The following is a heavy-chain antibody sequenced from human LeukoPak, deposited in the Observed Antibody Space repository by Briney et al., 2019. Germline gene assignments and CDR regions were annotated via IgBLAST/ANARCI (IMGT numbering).Heavy chain of an antibody. CDR3: AKDLSIGAIPDY. J-gene: IGHJ4*02. CDR1: GGSFSGYY. V-gene: IGHV4-34*01. Sequence: SETLSLTCAVYGGSFSGYYWSWIRQPPGKGLEWIGEINHSGSTNYNPSLKSRVTISVDTSKNQFSLKLSSVTAADTAVYYCAKDLSIGAIPDYWGQGTLVTVSS. CDR2: INHSGST. D-gene: IGHD1-26*01.